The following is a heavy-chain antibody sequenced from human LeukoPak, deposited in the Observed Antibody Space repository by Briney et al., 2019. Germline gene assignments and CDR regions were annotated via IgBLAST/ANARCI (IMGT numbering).Heavy chain of an antibody. CDR3: ARHLRGATIYYDN. CDR2: ISYSVAT. Sequence: PSETLSLTCSVSGGSISSYFWSWIRQPPGKGLEWIASISYSVATYYNPSLKSRVTISVDTSKGQFSLKLSSVTAADMAVYYCARHLRGATIYYDNWGQGTLVTVSS. V-gene: IGHV4-39*01. CDR1: GGSISSYF. J-gene: IGHJ4*02. D-gene: IGHD1-26*01.